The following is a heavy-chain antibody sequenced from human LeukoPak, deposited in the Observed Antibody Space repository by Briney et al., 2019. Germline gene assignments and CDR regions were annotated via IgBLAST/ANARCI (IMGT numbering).Heavy chain of an antibody. V-gene: IGHV1-69*04. CDR1: GGTFSSYA. CDR3: ARDLNLRPDY. J-gene: IGHJ4*02. CDR2: IIPILGIA. Sequence: ASVRVSCKASGGTFSSYAISWVRQAPGQGLEWMGRIIPILGIANYAQKFQGRVTITADKSTSTAYMELSSLRSEDTAVYYCARDLNLRPDYWGQGTLVTVSS.